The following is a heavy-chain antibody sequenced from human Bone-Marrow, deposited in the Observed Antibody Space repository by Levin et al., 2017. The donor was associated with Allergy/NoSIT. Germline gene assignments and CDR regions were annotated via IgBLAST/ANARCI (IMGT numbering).Heavy chain of an antibody. J-gene: IGHJ6*02. CDR3: ASLGYTISYYDYAMDV. Sequence: PSETLSLTCSVSGGSISNSYWSWIRQAPGKGLEWFGYIKNSGTTKYNPSLNSRVTISADTFKNQGSLRLTSVTAADTAVYYCASLGYTISYYDYAMDVWGQGTTVTVSS. CDR1: GGSISNSY. V-gene: IGHV4-59*01. CDR2: IKNSGTT. D-gene: IGHD5-12*01.